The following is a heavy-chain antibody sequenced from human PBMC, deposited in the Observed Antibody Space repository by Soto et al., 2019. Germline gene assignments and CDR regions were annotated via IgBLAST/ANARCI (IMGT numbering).Heavy chain of an antibody. Sequence: EVQLVESGGGLVKPGGSLRLSCAASGFTFSSYSMNWVRQAPGKGLEWVSSISSSSSYIYYADSVKGRFTISRDNAKNSLYLQMNSLRAEDTAVCYCARDVIAARGGFDYWGQGTLVTVSS. D-gene: IGHD6-6*01. V-gene: IGHV3-21*01. CDR3: ARDVIAARGGFDY. CDR2: ISSSSSYI. CDR1: GFTFSSYS. J-gene: IGHJ4*02.